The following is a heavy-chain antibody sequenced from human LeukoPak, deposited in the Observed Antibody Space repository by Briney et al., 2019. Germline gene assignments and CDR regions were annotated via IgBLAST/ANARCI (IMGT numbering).Heavy chain of an antibody. D-gene: IGHD3-3*01. Sequence: GRSLRLSCAASGFTFSSYAMHWVRQAPGKGLEWVAVISYDGTNKKYADSVKGRFTISRDNPKNTVYLQMNSVRAEDTAVYYCARDSHYDFWSPGYYYYYMDVWGKGTTVTVSS. J-gene: IGHJ6*03. CDR1: GFTFSSYA. CDR3: ARDSHYDFWSPGYYYYYMDV. V-gene: IGHV3-30*04. CDR2: ISYDGTNK.